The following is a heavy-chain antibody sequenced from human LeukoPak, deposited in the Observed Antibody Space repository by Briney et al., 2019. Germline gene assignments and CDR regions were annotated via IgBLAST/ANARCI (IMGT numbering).Heavy chain of an antibody. V-gene: IGHV1-69*05. D-gene: IGHD4-17*01. CDR1: GGTFSSYA. CDR3: ARDPVYGDYGVEYFQH. CDR2: IIPIFGTA. Sequence: SSVKVSYKASGGTFSSYAISWVRQAPGQGLEWMEGIIPIFGTANYAQKFQGRVTITTDESTSTAYMELSSLRSEDTAVYYCARDPVYGDYGVEYFQHWGQGTLVTVSS. J-gene: IGHJ1*01.